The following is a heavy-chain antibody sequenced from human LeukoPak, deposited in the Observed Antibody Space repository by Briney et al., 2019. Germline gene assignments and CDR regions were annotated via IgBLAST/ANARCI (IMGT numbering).Heavy chain of an antibody. V-gene: IGHV3-7*01. CDR1: GFTFSSYW. Sequence: PGGSLRLSCAASGFTFSSYWMSWVRQAPGKGLEWVANIKQDGSEKYYVDSVKGRFTISRDNAKNSLYLQMNSLRAEDTAVYYCASEPWGKQQRGGGDYWGQGTLVTVSS. J-gene: IGHJ4*02. CDR2: IKQDGSEK. CDR3: ASEPWGKQQRGGGDY. D-gene: IGHD6-13*01.